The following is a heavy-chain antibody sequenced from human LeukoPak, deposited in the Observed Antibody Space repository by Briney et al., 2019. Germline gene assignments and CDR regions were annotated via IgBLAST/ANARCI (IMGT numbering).Heavy chain of an antibody. Sequence: GASVKVFCEASGYTFTGYYMHWVRQAPGQGHEWMGWINPNSGGTNYAQKFQGRVTMTRDTSISTAYMELSRLRSDDTAVYYCARDDGGDYGEYYFDYWGQGTLVTVSS. CDR2: INPNSGGT. D-gene: IGHD4-17*01. CDR3: ARDDGGDYGEYYFDY. V-gene: IGHV1-2*02. CDR1: GYTFTGYY. J-gene: IGHJ4*02.